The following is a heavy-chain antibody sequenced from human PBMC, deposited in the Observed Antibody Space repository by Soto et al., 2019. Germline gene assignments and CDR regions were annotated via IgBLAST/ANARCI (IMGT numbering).Heavy chain of an antibody. CDR3: ARRLVGGYPSYYYYGMDV. D-gene: IGHD3-22*01. CDR1: GGSISSYY. J-gene: IGHJ6*02. CDR2: MYYSGST. V-gene: IGHV4-59*01. Sequence: SETLSLTCTVSGGSISSYYWSWIRQPPGKGLEWIGYMYYSGSTNYNPSLKSRVTISVDTSKNQFSLKLSSVTAADTAVYYCARRLVGGYPSYYYYGMDVWGQGATVTVSS.